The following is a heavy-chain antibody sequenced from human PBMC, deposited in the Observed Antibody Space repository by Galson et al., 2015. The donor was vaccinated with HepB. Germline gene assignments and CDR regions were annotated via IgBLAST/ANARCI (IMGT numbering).Heavy chain of an antibody. CDR1: GYTFIRYA. V-gene: IGHV1-3*04. D-gene: IGHD6-19*01. CDR2: INTGNDGT. Sequence: SVKVSCKASGYTFIRYAIHWVRQAPGQTLEWLGWINTGNDGTKYSQKFQDRVTITMDTSTKTVYMELSSLRSEDTAVYYCAREYSSGTSWGQGTLVTVSS. J-gene: IGHJ5*02. CDR3: AREYSSGTS.